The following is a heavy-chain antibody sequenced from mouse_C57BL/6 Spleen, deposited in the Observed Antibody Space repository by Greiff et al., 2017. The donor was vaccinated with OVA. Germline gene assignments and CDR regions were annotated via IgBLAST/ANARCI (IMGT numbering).Heavy chain of an antibody. V-gene: IGHV1-42*01. CDR3: ARGYDYDVGAMDY. Sequence: EVQLQQSGPELVKPGASVKISCKASGYSFTGYYINWVKQSPEKSLEWIGEINPSTGGTTYNQKFKAKATLTVDKSSSTAYMQLKSLTSEDSAVYYCARGYDYDVGAMDYWGQGTSVTVSS. D-gene: IGHD2-4*01. CDR1: GYSFTGYY. CDR2: INPSTGGT. J-gene: IGHJ4*01.